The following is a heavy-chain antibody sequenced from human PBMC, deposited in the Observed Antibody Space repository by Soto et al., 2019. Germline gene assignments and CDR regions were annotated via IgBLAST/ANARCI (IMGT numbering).Heavy chain of an antibody. CDR3: ASGLLWFGELLFGAFDI. D-gene: IGHD3-10*01. J-gene: IGHJ3*02. V-gene: IGHV6-1*01. Sequence: SQTLSLTCAISGDSVSSNSAAWNWIRQSPSRGLEWLGRTYYRSKWYNDYAVSVKSRITINPDTSKNQFSLQLNSVTPEDTAVYCCASGLLWFGELLFGAFDIWGQGTMVTVSS. CDR1: GDSVSSNSAA. CDR2: TYYRSKWYN.